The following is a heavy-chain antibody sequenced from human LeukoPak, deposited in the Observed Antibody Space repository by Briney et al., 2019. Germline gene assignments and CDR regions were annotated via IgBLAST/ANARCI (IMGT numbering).Heavy chain of an antibody. CDR1: GYTFTSYD. CDR2: MNPNSGNT. Sequence: ASVKVSCKASGYTFTSYDINWVRQATGQGLGWMGWMNPNSGNTGYAPKFQGRVTMTRNTSISTAYMELSSLRSEDTAVYYCASNVAVAGAFDIWGQGTMVTVSS. J-gene: IGHJ3*02. V-gene: IGHV1-8*01. CDR3: ASNVAVAGAFDI. D-gene: IGHD6-19*01.